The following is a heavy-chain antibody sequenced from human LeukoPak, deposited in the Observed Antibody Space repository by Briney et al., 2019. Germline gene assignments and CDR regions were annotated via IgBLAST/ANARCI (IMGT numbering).Heavy chain of an antibody. Sequence: PGGSLRLSCAASGFTFSSYSMTWVRQAPGKGLEWVSSISSSSSYIYYADSVKGRFTISRDNAKNSLYLQMNSLRAEDTAVYYCARLYYYGSGEQSRDGLLIDYWGQGTLVTVSS. D-gene: IGHD3-10*01. V-gene: IGHV3-21*01. CDR1: GFTFSSYS. J-gene: IGHJ4*02. CDR2: ISSSSSYI. CDR3: ARLYYYGSGEQSRDGLLIDY.